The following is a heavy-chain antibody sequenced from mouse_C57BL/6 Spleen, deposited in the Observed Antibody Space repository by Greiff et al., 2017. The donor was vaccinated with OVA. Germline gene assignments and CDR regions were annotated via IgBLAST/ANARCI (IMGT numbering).Heavy chain of an antibody. Sequence: LQESGAELVRPGASVTLSCKASGHTFTDYEMHWVKQTPVHGLEWIGAIDPETGGTAYNQKFKGKAILTADKSSSTAYMELRSLTSEDSAVYYCTREVDSSGTWFAYWGQGTLVTVSA. CDR1: GHTFTDYE. D-gene: IGHD3-2*02. J-gene: IGHJ3*01. V-gene: IGHV1-15*01. CDR3: TREVDSSGTWFAY. CDR2: IDPETGGT.